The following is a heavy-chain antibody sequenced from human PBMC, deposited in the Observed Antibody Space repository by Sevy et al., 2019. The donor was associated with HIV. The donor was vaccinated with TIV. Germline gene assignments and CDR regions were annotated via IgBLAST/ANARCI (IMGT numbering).Heavy chain of an antibody. J-gene: IGHJ4*02. CDR1: GFTFSSYW. D-gene: IGHD2-15*01. CDR3: GSDTAQGYCSGGSCVIDY. CDR2: INSDGSST. V-gene: IGHV3-74*01. Sequence: GGSLRLSCAASGFTFSSYWMHWVRQAPGKGLVWVSRINSDGSSTSYADSVKGRFTISRDNAKNTLYLQMNSLRAEDTDVYYCGSDTAQGYCSGGSCVIDYWGQGTLVTVSS.